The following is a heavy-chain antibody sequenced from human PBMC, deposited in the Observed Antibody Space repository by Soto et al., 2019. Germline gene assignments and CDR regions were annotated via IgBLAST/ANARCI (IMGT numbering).Heavy chain of an antibody. CDR3: ARVPSLMVYASPTNYGMDV. Sequence: GASVKVSCKASGYTFTGYYMHWVRQATGQGLEWMGWINPNSGGTNYAQKFQGRVTMTRDTSISTAYMELSRLRSDDTAVYYCARVPSLMVYASPTNYGMDVWGQGTTVTVSS. V-gene: IGHV1-2*02. J-gene: IGHJ6*02. CDR1: GYTFTGYY. CDR2: INPNSGGT. D-gene: IGHD2-8*01.